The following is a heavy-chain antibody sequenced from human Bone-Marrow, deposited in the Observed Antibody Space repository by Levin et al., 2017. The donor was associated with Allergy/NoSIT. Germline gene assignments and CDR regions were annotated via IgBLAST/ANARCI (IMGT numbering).Heavy chain of an antibody. CDR3: ARDAQTSPARNYGMDV. J-gene: IGHJ6*02. CDR1: GDSISRYY. Sequence: SQTLSLTCTVSGDSISRYYWSWIRQPPGKGLEWIGYIYYSGSTNYNPSLKSRVTISVDTSKNQFSLDLNFVTAADTAVYYCARDAQTSPARNYGMDVWGQGTTVTVSS. CDR2: IYYSGST. V-gene: IGHV4-59*01.